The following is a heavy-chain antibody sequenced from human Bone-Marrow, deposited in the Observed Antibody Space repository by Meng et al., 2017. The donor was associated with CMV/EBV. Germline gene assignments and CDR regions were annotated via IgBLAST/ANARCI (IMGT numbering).Heavy chain of an antibody. CDR1: GYNFVTVG. Sequence: TVSCKASGYNFVTVGMSWVRQAPGEGLEWMGWIKPDKGDTDYAQKFQDRITLTTDRSTNTVYMELRSLRSDDTAVYYCARDRSNSDVWGQGTLVTVSS. V-gene: IGHV1-18*01. CDR3: ARDRSNSDV. D-gene: IGHD2-15*01. CDR2: IKPDKGDT. J-gene: IGHJ4*02.